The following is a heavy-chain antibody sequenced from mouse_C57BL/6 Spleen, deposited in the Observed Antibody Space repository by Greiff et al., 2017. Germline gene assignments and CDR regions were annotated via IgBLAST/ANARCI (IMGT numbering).Heavy chain of an antibody. CDR3: ARGPPLYYGSSYEAWFAY. Sequence: DVKLVESGPGLVKPSQSLSLTCSVTGYSITSGYYWNWIRQFPGNKLEWMGYISYDGSNNYNPSLKNRISITRDTSKNQFFLKLNSVTTEDTATYYFARGPPLYYGSSYEAWFAYWGQGTLVTVSA. CDR2: ISYDGSN. V-gene: IGHV3-6*01. D-gene: IGHD1-1*01. CDR1: GYSITSGYY. J-gene: IGHJ3*01.